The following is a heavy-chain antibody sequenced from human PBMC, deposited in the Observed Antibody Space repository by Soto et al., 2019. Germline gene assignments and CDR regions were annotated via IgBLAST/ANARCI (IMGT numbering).Heavy chain of an antibody. CDR1: GDSLSTGGYY. J-gene: IGHJ4*02. Sequence: QVQLQESGPGLVKPSQTLSLTCTVSGDSLSTGGYYWNWIRQHPGKGLEWIGYVYYRGNTYYNSSLKSRVIISMDMSKNQFSLKLRSTTAADTAVYYCARAGRPLHYFDNWGQGAQVTVSS. D-gene: IGHD6-25*01. V-gene: IGHV4-31*03. CDR3: ARAGRPLHYFDN. CDR2: VYYRGNT.